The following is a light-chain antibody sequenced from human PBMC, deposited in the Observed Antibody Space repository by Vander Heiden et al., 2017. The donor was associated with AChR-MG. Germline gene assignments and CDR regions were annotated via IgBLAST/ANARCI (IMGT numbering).Light chain of an antibody. J-gene: IGKJ2*01. CDR1: QSLLYSNGYNY. CDR2: LGS. CDR3: MQTLQAPLT. V-gene: IGKV2-28*01. Sequence: DFVMTQSPLSMPVTSGEPATIPCRCSQSLLYSNGYNYLDWYLQKPGQSPQVRIYLGSNRAPGVPDRFSGSGSGTDFTLKISRVEAEDVGVYYCMQTLQAPLTFGQGTKLEI.